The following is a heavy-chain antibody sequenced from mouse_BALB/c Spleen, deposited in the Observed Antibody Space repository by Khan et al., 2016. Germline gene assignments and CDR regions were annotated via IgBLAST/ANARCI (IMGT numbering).Heavy chain of an antibody. CDR2: IFPGSGIT. V-gene: IGHV1-77*01. Sequence: QVQLKESGTELPRPGASVKLSCKVSGYTFTDYYLHWVKQRTGQGLEWIGEIFPGSGITYYNEKFKGKASLTADTSSSTDYMQLSSLTSEDSAVYFCARSYYGYFAMDYWGHGASVTVSS. CDR3: ARSYYGYFAMDY. J-gene: IGHJ4*01. CDR1: GYTFTDYY. D-gene: IGHD1-2*01.